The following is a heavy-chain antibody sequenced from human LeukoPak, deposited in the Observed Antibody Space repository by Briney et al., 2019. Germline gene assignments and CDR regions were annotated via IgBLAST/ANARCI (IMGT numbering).Heavy chain of an antibody. J-gene: IGHJ4*02. V-gene: IGHV3-7*03. CDR3: ATDSLRFLEWSNTPPA. CDR2: IKQDGSEK. CDR1: GFTFSSYW. Sequence: PGGSLRLSCAASGFTFSSYWMSWVRQAPGKGLEWVANIKQDGSEKYYVDSVKGRFTISRDNAKNSLYLQMNSLRAEDTAVYYCATDSLRFLEWSNTPPAWGQGTLVTVSS. D-gene: IGHD3-3*01.